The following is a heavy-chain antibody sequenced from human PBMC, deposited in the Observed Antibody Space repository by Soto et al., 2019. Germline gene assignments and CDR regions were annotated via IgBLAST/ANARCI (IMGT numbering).Heavy chain of an antibody. D-gene: IGHD2-15*01. Sequence: EVQLVQSGGGLVKPGGSLRLSCAASGFSFSLYTMNWVRQAPGKGLEWVASIDSGSSTIHYAESMKGRFTISRDNAKKSLYLQMNSLRAEEPAVYYCAGGRVVAILPDIYWGQGTLVTVSS. J-gene: IGHJ4*02. CDR1: GFSFSLYT. CDR2: IDSGSSTI. CDR3: AGGRVVAILPDIY. V-gene: IGHV3-21*02.